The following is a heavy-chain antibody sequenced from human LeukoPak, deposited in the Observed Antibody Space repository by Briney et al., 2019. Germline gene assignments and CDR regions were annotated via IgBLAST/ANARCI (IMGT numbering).Heavy chain of an antibody. J-gene: IGHJ4*02. CDR1: SGSISSYY. CDR3: ARQIAVAGKAWFDY. CDR2: IYTTGST. Sequence: SETLSLTCTVSSGSISSYYWTWIRQPAGKGLEWIGRIYTTGSTNYNPSLNSRVTMSAETSKNQFSLKLSSVTAADTAVYYCARQIAVAGKAWFDYWGQGTLVTVSS. V-gene: IGHV4-4*07. D-gene: IGHD6-19*01.